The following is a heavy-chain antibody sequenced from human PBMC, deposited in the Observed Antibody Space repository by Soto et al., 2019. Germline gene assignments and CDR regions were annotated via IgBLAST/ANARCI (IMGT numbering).Heavy chain of an antibody. J-gene: IGHJ4*02. V-gene: IGHV1-18*01. D-gene: IGHD3-22*01. CDR1: GYRFATSG. CDR3: ARAGQYYDSSGYAD. Sequence: QVKLVQSGTEVKKPGASMKVSCKASGYRFATSGISWVRQAPGQGLEWMGWISAYNGNTNYDQKLQDRIIMTTDTSTSTAYLELRSLRSDDTAVYYCARAGQYYDSSGYADWGQGTLVTVSS. CDR2: ISAYNGNT.